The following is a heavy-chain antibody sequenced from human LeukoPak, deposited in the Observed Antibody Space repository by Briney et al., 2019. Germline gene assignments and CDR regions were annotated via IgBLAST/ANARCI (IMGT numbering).Heavy chain of an antibody. D-gene: IGHD3/OR15-3a*01. J-gene: IGHJ4*02. V-gene: IGHV3-30*02. CDR3: ARGTGNYYGY. Sequence: GGSLRLSCAASGFTFSSYGMHWVRQAPGKGLEWVAFIRYDGSNKYYADSVKGRFTITRDSAKNTLYLQMNSLRAEDTAVYYCARGTGNYYGYWGQGTLVTVSS. CDR1: GFTFSSYG. CDR2: IRYDGSNK.